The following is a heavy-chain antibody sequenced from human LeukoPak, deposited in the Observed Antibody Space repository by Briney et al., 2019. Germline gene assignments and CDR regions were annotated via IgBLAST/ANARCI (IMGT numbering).Heavy chain of an antibody. Sequence: GGSLRFSCAASGFTFDDYAMHWVRQAPGKGLEWVSGISWNSGSIGYADSVKGRFTISRDNAKNSLYLQMNSLRAEGMALYYCTKDGGSGSYYSPSHFDYWGQGTLVTASS. CDR2: ISWNSGSI. CDR1: GFTFDDYA. D-gene: IGHD3-10*01. CDR3: TKDGGSGSYYSPSHFDY. V-gene: IGHV3-9*03. J-gene: IGHJ4*02.